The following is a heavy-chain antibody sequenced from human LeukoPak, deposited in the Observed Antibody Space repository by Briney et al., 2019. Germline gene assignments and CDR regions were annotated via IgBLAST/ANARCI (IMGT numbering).Heavy chain of an antibody. CDR1: GFTFSEYS. D-gene: IGHD2-15*01. CDR2: IRSNGRDA. J-gene: IGHJ5*02. Sequence: GGSLRLSCAASGFTFSEYSMTWVRQAPGKGLEWVSNIRSNGRDAYYTDSVKGRFTISRDNSKNTLYLEMNSLRAEDTAVYYCAKGGYTTCFNPWGQGTLVTVSS. V-gene: IGHV3-23*01. CDR3: AKGGYTTCFNP.